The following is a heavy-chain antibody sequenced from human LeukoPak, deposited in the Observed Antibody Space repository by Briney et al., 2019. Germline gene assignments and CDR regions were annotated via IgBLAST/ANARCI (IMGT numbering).Heavy chain of an antibody. CDR2: ISWNSGSI. CDR3: AKALAAAGSRRAAFDI. V-gene: IGHV3-9*03. Sequence: GGSLRLSCAASGFTFDDYAMHWVRQAPGKGLEWVSGISWNSGSIGYADSVKGRFTISRDNAKNSLYLQMNSLRAEDMALYYSAKALAAAGSRRAAFDIWGQGTMVTVSS. J-gene: IGHJ3*02. CDR1: GFTFDDYA. D-gene: IGHD6-13*01.